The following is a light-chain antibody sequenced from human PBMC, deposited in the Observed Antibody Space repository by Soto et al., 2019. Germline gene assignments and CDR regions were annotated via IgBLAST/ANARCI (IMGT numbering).Light chain of an antibody. CDR3: SLYTSSDTPYV. CDR1: SSDVGAYDY. Sequence: SALTQPASVSGSPGQSITISCTGTSSDVGAYDYVSWYQQHPDKAPKLLIYVVSNRPSGVSNRFSGSKSGNTASLTISGLQAEDEADYYCSLYTSSDTPYVFGTGTKLTVL. CDR2: VVS. J-gene: IGLJ1*01. V-gene: IGLV2-14*01.